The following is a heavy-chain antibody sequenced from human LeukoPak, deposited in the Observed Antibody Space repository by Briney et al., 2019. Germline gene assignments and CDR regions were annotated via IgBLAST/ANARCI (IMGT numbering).Heavy chain of an antibody. CDR1: GYTFTSYY. CDR3: ARATRGSNWDY. V-gene: IGHV1-46*01. CDR2: INPSGGST. J-gene: IGHJ4*02. D-gene: IGHD1-26*01. Sequence: GASVKVSCKASGYTFTSYYMHWVRQAPGQGLEWMGIINPSGGSTSYAQKFQGRVTMTRDTSISTAYMELSRLRSDDTAVYYCARATRGSNWDYWGQGTLVTVSS.